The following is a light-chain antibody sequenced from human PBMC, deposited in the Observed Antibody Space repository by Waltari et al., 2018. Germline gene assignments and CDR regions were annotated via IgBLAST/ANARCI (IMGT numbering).Light chain of an antibody. CDR3: QQYDNYWT. J-gene: IGKJ1*01. V-gene: IGKV1-5*03. CDR2: RAS. Sequence: DIQMTQSPSTLSASVGDRVTITCRASQSITNWLAWYQQKPRKAPKLLIYRASNLESGVPSRFSGSGSGTEFTLTISSLQPDDFATYYCQQYDNYWTFGQGTKVEIK. CDR1: QSITNW.